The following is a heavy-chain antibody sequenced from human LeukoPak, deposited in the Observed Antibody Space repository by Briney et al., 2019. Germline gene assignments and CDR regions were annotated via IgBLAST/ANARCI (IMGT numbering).Heavy chain of an antibody. Sequence: PGGSLRLSGAASGLTISSTYRNGVPQPQGKGRKGAPVIYSGGSTYYADSVKGRFTISRDDSKNTLYLQMNSLRVEDTAVYYCARDRGAYYYETGYWGQGTLVTVSS. D-gene: IGHD3-22*01. CDR2: IYSGGST. J-gene: IGHJ4*02. V-gene: IGHV3-66*01. CDR1: GLTISSTY. CDR3: ARDRGAYYYETGY.